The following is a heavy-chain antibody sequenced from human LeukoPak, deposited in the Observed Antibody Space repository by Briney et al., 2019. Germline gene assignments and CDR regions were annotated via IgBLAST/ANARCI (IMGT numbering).Heavy chain of an antibody. CDR1: GFTFDDYG. D-gene: IGHD3-9*01. CDR3: ARGHSEAYYDILTALIFFDY. J-gene: IGHJ4*02. Sequence: PGGSLRLSCAASGFTFDDYGMGWVRQAPGKGLEWVSGINWNGGSTGYADSVKGRFTISRDNAKNSLYLQMNSLRAEDTALYYCARGHSEAYYDILTALIFFDYWGQGTLVTVSS. V-gene: IGHV3-20*04. CDR2: INWNGGST.